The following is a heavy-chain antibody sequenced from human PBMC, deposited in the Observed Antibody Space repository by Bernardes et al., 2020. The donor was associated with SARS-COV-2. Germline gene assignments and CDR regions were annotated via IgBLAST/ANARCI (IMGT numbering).Heavy chain of an antibody. J-gene: IGHJ4*02. CDR3: ARGPAWTQFGSSPYYFDY. D-gene: IGHD6-13*01. CDR2: MNPNSGNT. V-gene: IGHV1-8*01. CDR1: GYTFTNYD. Sequence: VSVKVSCKASGYTFTNYDINWVRQATGQGLEWLGWMNPNSGNTGYAQKFQGRLTMTKNTSISTVYMNLRSLGSEDTAVYFCARGPAWTQFGSSPYYFDYWGQGTLVTVSS.